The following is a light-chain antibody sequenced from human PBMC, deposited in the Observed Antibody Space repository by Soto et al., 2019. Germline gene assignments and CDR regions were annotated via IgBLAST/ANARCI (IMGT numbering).Light chain of an antibody. Sequence: DIQMTQSPSSLSTSVGDRVTITCPASQAISIYLAWYQQKPGKVPKLLIYAASTLQSGVPSRFSGSGSGTDFTLTISSLQPEDVATYYCQKYSGAPPTFGQGTKVEIK. CDR2: AAS. J-gene: IGKJ1*01. CDR3: QKYSGAPPT. V-gene: IGKV1-27*01. CDR1: QAISIY.